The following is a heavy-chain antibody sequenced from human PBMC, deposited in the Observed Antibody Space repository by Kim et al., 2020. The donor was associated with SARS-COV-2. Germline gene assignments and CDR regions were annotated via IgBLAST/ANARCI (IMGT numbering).Heavy chain of an antibody. Sequence: GGSLRLSCKASGFTFGDYAMSWVRQAPGKGLEWVGFIRSKAYGGTTEYAASVKGRFTISRDDSKSIAYLQMNSLKTEDTAVYYCTRGVGYYYYYMDVWGKGTTVTVSS. CDR3: TRGVGYYYYYMDV. J-gene: IGHJ6*03. D-gene: IGHD1-26*01. CDR1: GFTFGDYA. CDR2: IRSKAYGGTT. V-gene: IGHV3-49*04.